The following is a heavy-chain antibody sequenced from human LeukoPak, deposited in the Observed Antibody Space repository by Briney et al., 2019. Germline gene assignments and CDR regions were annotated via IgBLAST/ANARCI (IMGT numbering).Heavy chain of an antibody. CDR2: IYYSGGT. CDR3: ARLGARITIFGVVIPHYFDY. Sequence: SETLSLTCTVSGGSISSYYWSWIRQPPGKGLEWIGYIYYSGGTNYNPSLKSRVTISVDTSKNQFSLKLSSVTAADTAVYYCARLGARITIFGVVIPHYFDYWGQGTLVTVSS. CDR1: GGSISSYY. J-gene: IGHJ4*02. D-gene: IGHD3-3*01. V-gene: IGHV4-59*12.